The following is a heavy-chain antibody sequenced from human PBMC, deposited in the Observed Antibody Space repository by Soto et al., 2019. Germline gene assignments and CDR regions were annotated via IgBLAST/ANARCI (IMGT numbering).Heavy chain of an antibody. J-gene: IGHJ4*02. Sequence: EVQLVESGGDLVQPGGSLRLSCAVSGLTFSEHWMSWVRQAPGKGPEWVANIKQDGTQKDYVDSVKGRFTISRDNGKNSLHLQMNSLRAEDTAVYYCAKDISLRGWVYLVVEYWGQGTLVTVSP. V-gene: IGHV3-7*03. CDR3: AKDISLRGWVYLVVEY. CDR2: IKQDGTQK. CDR1: GLTFSEHW. D-gene: IGHD6-13*01.